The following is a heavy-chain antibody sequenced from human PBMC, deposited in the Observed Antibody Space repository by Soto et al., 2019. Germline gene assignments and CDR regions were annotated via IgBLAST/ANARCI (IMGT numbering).Heavy chain of an antibody. CDR2: INAGNGNT. V-gene: IGHV1-3*01. CDR1: GYTFTSYA. J-gene: IGHJ5*02. CDR3: ARGIVVVPAAMHVWFAP. Sequence: AASVKVSCKASGYTFTSYAMHWVRQAPGQRLEWMGWINAGNGNTKYSQKFQGRVTITRDTSASTAYMELSSLRSEDTAVYYCARGIVVVPAAMHVWFAPWGQGTLVTVSS. D-gene: IGHD2-2*01.